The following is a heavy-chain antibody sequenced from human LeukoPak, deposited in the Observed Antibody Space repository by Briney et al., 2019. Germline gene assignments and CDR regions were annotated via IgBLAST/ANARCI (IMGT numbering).Heavy chain of an antibody. V-gene: IGHV3-23*01. Sequence: GGTLRLSCAASGFTFSSYGMSWVRQAPGKGLEWVSAISGSGGSTYYADSVKGRFTISRDNSKNTLYLQMNSLRAEDTAVYYCAKMTTIQRFYDYWGQGTLVTVSS. CDR2: ISGSGGST. CDR3: AKMTTIQRFYDY. J-gene: IGHJ4*02. CDR1: GFTFSSYG. D-gene: IGHD3-3*01.